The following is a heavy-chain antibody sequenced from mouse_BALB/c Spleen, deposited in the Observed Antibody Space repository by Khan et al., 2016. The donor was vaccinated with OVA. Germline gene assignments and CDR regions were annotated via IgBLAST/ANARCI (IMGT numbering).Heavy chain of an antibody. CDR3: TRGGYGSPFAY. J-gene: IGHJ3*01. D-gene: IGHD1-1*01. CDR2: INPSNGGT. CDR1: GYTFTSYY. Sequence: QVQLQQPGAELVKPGASVKLSCKASGYTFTSYYMYWVKQRPGQGLEWIGEINPSNGGTNVNEKFKSKATLTVDKSYSTAYMEVSSLTSEDSAVYYCTRGGYGSPFAYWGQGTLVTVSA. V-gene: IGHV1S81*02.